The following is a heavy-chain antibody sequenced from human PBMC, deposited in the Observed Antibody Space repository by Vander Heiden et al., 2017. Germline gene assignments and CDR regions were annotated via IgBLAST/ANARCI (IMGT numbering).Heavy chain of an antibody. CDR2: SHYSGTT. Sequence: QLQLQESCPGLEKPSETLSLTCPVSGGSISGTSYYWGWTRQPPGKGLEWIGSSHYSGTTYYSPSLKSRVTISVDTSKNQFSLKLSSVTAADTAVYYCARNRGANWGLVDHWGQGTLVTVSS. J-gene: IGHJ4*02. CDR3: ARNRGANWGLVDH. CDR1: GGSISGTSYY. D-gene: IGHD7-27*01. V-gene: IGHV4-39*01.